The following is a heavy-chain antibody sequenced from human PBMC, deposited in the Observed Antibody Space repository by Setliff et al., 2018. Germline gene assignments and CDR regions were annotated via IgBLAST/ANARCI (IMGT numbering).Heavy chain of an antibody. J-gene: IGHJ4*02. V-gene: IGHV3-74*01. D-gene: IGHD4-17*01. CDR3: ARARNKYGAFDY. Sequence: GGSLRLSCAASGFTFSSYWMHWVRQAPGEGPVWVSRIVNDGSGSSYADFVKGRFTISRDNAKNTLYLQMNSLRAEDTAVYYCARARNKYGAFDYWGQGTLVTVSS. CDR1: GFTFSSYW. CDR2: IVNDGSGS.